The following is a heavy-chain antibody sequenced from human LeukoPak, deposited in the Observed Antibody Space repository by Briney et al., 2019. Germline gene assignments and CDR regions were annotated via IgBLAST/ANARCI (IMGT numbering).Heavy chain of an antibody. CDR2: IYYSGST. CDR1: GGSVSSGSYY. CDR3: ARVGGYSGYELDY. Sequence: SETLSLTCTVSGGSVSSGSYYWSWIRQPPGKGLEWIGYIYYSGSTNYNPSPKSRVTISVDTSKNQFSLKLSSVTAADTAVYYCARVGGYSGYELDYWGQGTLVTVSS. V-gene: IGHV4-61*01. J-gene: IGHJ4*02. D-gene: IGHD5-12*01.